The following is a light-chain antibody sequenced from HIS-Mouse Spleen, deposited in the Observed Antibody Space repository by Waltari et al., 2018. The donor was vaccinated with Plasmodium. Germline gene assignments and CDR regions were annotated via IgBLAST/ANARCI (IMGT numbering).Light chain of an antibody. Sequence: DIQMTQSPSSVSASVGARVTITCRASQGIISWLTWYQEKPGKAPNLLIYAASSVQSGVPSRFSGSGSGTDFTHTISSLQPEDCATYCCQQANSFPWTFGQGTKVEIK. J-gene: IGKJ1*01. V-gene: IGKV1-12*01. CDR3: QQANSFPWT. CDR2: AAS. CDR1: QGIISW.